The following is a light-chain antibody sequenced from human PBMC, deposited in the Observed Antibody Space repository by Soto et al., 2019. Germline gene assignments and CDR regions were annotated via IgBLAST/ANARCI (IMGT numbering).Light chain of an antibody. CDR1: SSDVGSYEF. CDR2: EVT. J-gene: IGLJ3*02. Sequence: QSALTQPASVSGSPGQSITISCTGTSSDVGSYEFVSWYQQHPGKAPKLMIYEVTKRPSGVSNRFSGSKSGNTASLTISGLQAEDETDYYCCSYAGRSTWVFGGGTQLTVL. V-gene: IGLV2-23*02. CDR3: CSYAGRSTWV.